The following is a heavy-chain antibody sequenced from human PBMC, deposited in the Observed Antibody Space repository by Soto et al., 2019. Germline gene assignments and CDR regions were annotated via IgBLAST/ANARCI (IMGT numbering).Heavy chain of an antibody. D-gene: IGHD3-9*01. V-gene: IGHV1-3*01. CDR3: ARVYYDILTGYYRSWFDP. CDR1: GYTFTSYA. CDR2: INAGNGNT. Sequence: ASVKVSCKASGYTFTSYAMHWVRQAPGQRLEWMGWINAGNGNTKYSQKFQGRVTITRDTSASTAYMELSSLRSEDTAVYYCARVYYDILTGYYRSWFDPWGQGTLVTVSS. J-gene: IGHJ5*02.